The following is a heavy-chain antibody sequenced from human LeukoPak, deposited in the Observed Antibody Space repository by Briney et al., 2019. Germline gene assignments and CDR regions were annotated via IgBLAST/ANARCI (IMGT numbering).Heavy chain of an antibody. CDR2: INHSGST. D-gene: IGHD2-15*01. CDR1: GGSISSYY. J-gene: IGHJ6*02. V-gene: IGHV4-34*01. Sequence: PSETLSLTCTVSGGSISSYYWSWIRQPPGKGLEWIGEINHSGSTNYNPSLKSRVTISVDTSKNQFSLKLSSVTAADTAVYYCARGLEYCSGGSCYSGVGMDVWGQGTTVTVSS. CDR3: ARGLEYCSGGSCYSGVGMDV.